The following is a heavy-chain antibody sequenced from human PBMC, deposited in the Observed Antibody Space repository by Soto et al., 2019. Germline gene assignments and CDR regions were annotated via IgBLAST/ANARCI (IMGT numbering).Heavy chain of an antibody. J-gene: IGHJ5*02. CDR2: IIPNFGTA. CDR1: GGTFSSYA. CDR3: ARVVGALGHWFEP. D-gene: IGHD1-26*01. Sequence: GASVKVSCKASGGTFSSYAISWVRQAPGQGLEWMGGIIPNFGTANYAQKFQGRVTMTADESTSTAYMELRSLRSDDTAVYYCARVVGALGHWFEPWGQGTLVTVSS. V-gene: IGHV1-69*13.